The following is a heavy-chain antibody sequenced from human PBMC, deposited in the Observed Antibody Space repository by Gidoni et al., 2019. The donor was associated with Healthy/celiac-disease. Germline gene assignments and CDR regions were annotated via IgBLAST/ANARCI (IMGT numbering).Heavy chain of an antibody. CDR2: INHSGST. J-gene: IGHJ6*02. Sequence: QVQLQQWGAGLLKPSETLSLTCAVYGRSFSGYYWSWIRQPPGKGLEWIGEINHSGSTNYNPSLKGRVTISVDTSKNQFSLKLSSVTAADTAVYYCARGRRIAAAGICFYGMDVWGQGTTVTVSS. CDR1: GRSFSGYY. CDR3: ARGRRIAAAGICFYGMDV. D-gene: IGHD6-13*01. V-gene: IGHV4-34*01.